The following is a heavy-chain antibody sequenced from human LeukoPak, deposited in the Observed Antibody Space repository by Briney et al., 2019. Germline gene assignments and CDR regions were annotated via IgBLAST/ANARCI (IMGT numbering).Heavy chain of an antibody. V-gene: IGHV4-39*01. D-gene: IGHD3-3*01. J-gene: IGHJ3*02. CDR1: GGSISSSSYY. CDR2: IYYSGST. CDR3: ARNPLTTIFGVVIVDAFDI. Sequence: SETLSLTCTVSGGSISSSSYYWGWIRQPPGKGLEWIGSIYYSGSTYYNPSLKSRVTISADTSKNQFSLKLSSVTAADTAVYYCARNPLTTIFGVVIVDAFDIWGQGTMVTVSS.